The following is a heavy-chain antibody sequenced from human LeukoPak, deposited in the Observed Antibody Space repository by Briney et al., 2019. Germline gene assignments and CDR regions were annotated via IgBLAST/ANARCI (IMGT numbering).Heavy chain of an antibody. D-gene: IGHD3-10*01. CDR3: ARDRVPSEFDY. CDR2: MNPNSGIT. Sequence: ASVKVSCKASGYSFTNYDINWVRQATGQGLKWMGWMNPNSGITAYAQKFQGRVTMTRDTSISTAYMELSRLRSDDTAVYYCARDRVPSEFDYWGQGTLVTVSS. J-gene: IGHJ4*02. CDR1: GYSFTNYD. V-gene: IGHV1-8*02.